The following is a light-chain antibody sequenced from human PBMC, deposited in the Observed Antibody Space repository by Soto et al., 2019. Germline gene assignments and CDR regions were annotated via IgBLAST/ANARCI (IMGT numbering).Light chain of an antibody. CDR1: SSDVGGYNY. CDR3: SSYTSSSTLSTYV. V-gene: IGLV2-14*03. CDR2: DVS. J-gene: IGLJ1*01. Sequence: QSVLTQPASVSGSPGQSITISCTGTSSDVGGYNYVSWYQHHPGKAPKLMIYDVSNRPSGVSNRFSGSKSGNTASLIISGLLAEDEADYYCSSYTSSSTLSTYVFGTGTKVTVL.